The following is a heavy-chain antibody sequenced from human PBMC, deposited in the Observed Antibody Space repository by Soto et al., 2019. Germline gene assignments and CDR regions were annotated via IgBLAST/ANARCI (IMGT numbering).Heavy chain of an antibody. CDR3: ARCEYWSSTSCDSALDP. Sequence: GGSLRLSCAASGFTFSSYGMHWVRQAPGKGLEWVAVIWYDGSNKYYADSVKGRFTISRDNSKNTLYLQMNSLRAEDTAVYYCARCEYWSSTSCDSALDPWGQATPATVGS. CDR2: IWYDGSNK. J-gene: IGHJ5*02. CDR1: GFTFSSYG. D-gene: IGHD2-2*01. V-gene: IGHV3-33*01.